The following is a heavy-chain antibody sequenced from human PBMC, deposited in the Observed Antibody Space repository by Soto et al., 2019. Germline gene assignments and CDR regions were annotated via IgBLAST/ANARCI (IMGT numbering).Heavy chain of an antibody. CDR1: GGSISSSNYY. J-gene: IGHJ4*02. Sequence: QLQLQESGPGLVKPSETLSLTCTVSGGSISSSNYYWGWIRQPPGKGLEGIGTIYYSGRTYYNPSIKSRVTISADTSKNQFSLKLSSVTAADTAVYYCARGNYDILTVYYLHFDYWGQGTLVTVSS. D-gene: IGHD3-9*01. CDR3: ARGNYDILTVYYLHFDY. V-gene: IGHV4-39*01. CDR2: IYYSGRT.